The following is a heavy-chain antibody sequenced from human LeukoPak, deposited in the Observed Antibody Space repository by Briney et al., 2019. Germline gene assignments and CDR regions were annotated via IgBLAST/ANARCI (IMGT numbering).Heavy chain of an antibody. Sequence: SETLSLTCAVYGGSFSGYYWSWIRQPPGKGLEWIGEINYSGSTNYNPSLKSRVTISVDTSKNQFSLKLSSVTAADTAVYYCARGSRTTRTPVAFDIWGQGTMVTVSS. CDR3: ARGSRTTRTPVAFDI. CDR2: INYSGST. V-gene: IGHV4-34*01. D-gene: IGHD1-7*01. CDR1: GGSFSGYY. J-gene: IGHJ3*02.